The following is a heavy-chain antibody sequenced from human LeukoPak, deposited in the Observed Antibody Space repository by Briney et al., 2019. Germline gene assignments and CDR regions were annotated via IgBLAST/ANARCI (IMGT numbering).Heavy chain of an antibody. CDR1: GGSISSSSYY. CDR2: IYYSGST. D-gene: IGHD2-8*02. CDR3: ARLDWWWD. V-gene: IGHV4-39*01. Sequence: NPSETLSLTCTVSGGSISSSSYYWGWIRQPPGKGLEWIGSIYYSGSTYYNPSLKSRVTISVDTSKNQFSLKLSSVTAADTAVYYCARLDWWWDWGQGTLVTVSS. J-gene: IGHJ4*02.